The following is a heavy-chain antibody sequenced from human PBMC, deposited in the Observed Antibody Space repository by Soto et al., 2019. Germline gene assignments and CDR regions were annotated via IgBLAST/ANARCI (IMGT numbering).Heavy chain of an antibody. J-gene: IGHJ4*02. CDR1: GFTFSSYW. V-gene: IGHV3-23*01. D-gene: IGHD2-8*01. CDR3: AKMNGPPQ. CDR2: ISGSGDRT. Sequence: GGSLRLSCAASGFTFSSYWMHWVRQAPGKGLEWVSAISGSGDRTYYADSVKGRFTISRDNSRNTLYMQMNSLRGEDTAVCFCAKMNGPPQWGQGTLVTVSS.